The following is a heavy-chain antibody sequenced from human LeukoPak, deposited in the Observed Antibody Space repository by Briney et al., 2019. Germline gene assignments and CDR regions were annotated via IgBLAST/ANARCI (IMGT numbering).Heavy chain of an antibody. Sequence: GGSLRLSCVASGFTFDDYAMHWVRQAPGKGLEWVAVISYDGSNKYYADSVKGRFTISRDNSKNTLYLQMNSLRAEDTAVYYCAKNEGDGYNPGLWGQGTLVTVSS. CDR3: AKNEGDGYNPGL. CDR1: GFTFDDYA. D-gene: IGHD5-24*01. J-gene: IGHJ4*02. CDR2: ISYDGSNK. V-gene: IGHV3-30*18.